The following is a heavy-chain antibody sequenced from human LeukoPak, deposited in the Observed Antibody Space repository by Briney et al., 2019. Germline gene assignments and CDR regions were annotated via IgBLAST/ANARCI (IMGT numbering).Heavy chain of an antibody. J-gene: IGHJ3*02. Sequence: ASVKVSCKASGYTFTGYYMHWVRQAPGQGLGWMGWINPNSGGTNYAQKFQGRVTMTRDTSISTAYMELSRLRSDDTAVYYCARGSSSWYDAGKDAFDIWGQGTMVTVSS. CDR1: GYTFTGYY. CDR3: ARGSSSWYDAGKDAFDI. D-gene: IGHD6-13*01. V-gene: IGHV1-2*02. CDR2: INPNSGGT.